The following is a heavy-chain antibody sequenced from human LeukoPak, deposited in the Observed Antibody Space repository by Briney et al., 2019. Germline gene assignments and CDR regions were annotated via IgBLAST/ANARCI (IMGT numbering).Heavy chain of an antibody. CDR3: ARDSGWYYYGMDV. D-gene: IGHD6-19*01. V-gene: IGHV4-34*01. J-gene: IGHJ6*02. CDR1: GESFSGYY. Sequence: PSETLSLTCAVYGESFSGYYWSWIRQPPGKGLEWIGEINHSGSTNYNPSLKSRVTISVDTSKNQFSLKLSSVTAADTAVYYCARDSGWYYYGMDVWGQGTTVTVSS. CDR2: INHSGST.